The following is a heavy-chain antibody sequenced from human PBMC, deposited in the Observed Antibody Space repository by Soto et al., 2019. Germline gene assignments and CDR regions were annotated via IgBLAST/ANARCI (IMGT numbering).Heavy chain of an antibody. CDR3: ARAPFTIFGVVIFDY. J-gene: IGHJ4*02. Sequence: SETLSLTCTVSGGSISSYYWSWIRQPPGKGLEWIGYIYYSGSTNDNPSLKSRVTISVDTSKNQFSLKLSSVTAADTAVYYCARAPFTIFGVVIFDYWGQGTLVTVSS. D-gene: IGHD3-3*01. V-gene: IGHV4-59*01. CDR1: GGSISSYY. CDR2: IYYSGST.